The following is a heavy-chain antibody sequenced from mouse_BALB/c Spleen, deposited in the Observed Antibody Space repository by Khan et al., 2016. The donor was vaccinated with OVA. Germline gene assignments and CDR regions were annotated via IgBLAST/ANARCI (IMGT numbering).Heavy chain of an antibody. J-gene: IGHJ1*01. CDR3: ARRYYYGHYYFDV. CDR2: ISYSGST. Sequence: EVQLQESGPGLVKPSQSLSLTCTVTGYSITTDYAWNWIRQFPGNKLEWMGYISYSGSTNYHPSLKSRISIIRDTSKNQFFLQLNSVTTEDTATYFWARRYYYGHYYFDVWGAGTTVTVSS. V-gene: IGHV3-2*02. CDR1: GYSITTDYA. D-gene: IGHD1-1*01.